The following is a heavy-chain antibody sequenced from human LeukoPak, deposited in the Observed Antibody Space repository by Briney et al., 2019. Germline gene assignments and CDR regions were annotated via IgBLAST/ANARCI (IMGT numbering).Heavy chain of an antibody. CDR1: GGSVSTYY. CDR2: IYYSGST. V-gene: IGHV4-59*02. CDR3: ASTSGCCSGGNCYSAFDY. J-gene: IGHJ4*02. Sequence: PSETLSLTCTVSGGSVSTYYWNWLRQPPGKGLEWIGYIYYSGSTNYNPSLKSRLTISVDTSNNQFSLKLSSVTAADTAVYYCASTSGCCSGGNCYSAFDYWGQGTLVTVSS. D-gene: IGHD2-15*01.